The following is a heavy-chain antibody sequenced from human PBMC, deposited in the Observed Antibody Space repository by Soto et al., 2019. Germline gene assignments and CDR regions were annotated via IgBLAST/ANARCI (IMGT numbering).Heavy chain of an antibody. CDR2: RKENGREM. V-gene: IGHV3-7*01. Sequence: EVQLVESGGGLAQPGGSLRLSCAASGFTFSKYWMHWVRQAPGKGLEWVANRKENGREMYYVDSVKGRFTISRDNAKNSLYLQMNSLRAEDTAVYYCVTDSSRGDYWGQGTLVTVSS. CDR3: VTDSSRGDY. CDR1: GFTFSKYW. J-gene: IGHJ4*02.